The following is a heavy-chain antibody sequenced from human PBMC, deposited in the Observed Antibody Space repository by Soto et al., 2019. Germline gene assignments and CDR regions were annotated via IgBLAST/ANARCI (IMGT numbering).Heavy chain of an antibody. CDR2: IHSTRSP. J-gene: IGHJ5*02. Sequence: SETLSLTCTVSGDSVSKYYWSWIRQPAGKGLEWIGRIHSTRSPNYNPSLKSRVTMSVDTSKNQFSLKLNLTSVTAADTAVYYCARSPAYGDYANLDTWGQGTLVTVSS. CDR1: GDSVSKYY. D-gene: IGHD4-17*01. V-gene: IGHV4-4*07. CDR3: ARSPAYGDYANLDT.